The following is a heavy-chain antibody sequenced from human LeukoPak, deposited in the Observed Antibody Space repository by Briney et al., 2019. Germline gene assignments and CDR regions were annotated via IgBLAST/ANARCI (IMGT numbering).Heavy chain of an antibody. V-gene: IGHV4-59*01. D-gene: IGHD3-10*01. CDR2: IYYSGST. CDR1: RGSLSNYY. Sequence: SETLSLTRTVSRGSLSNYYWSWIRQPPGKGLEGIGYIYYSGSTNYNPSLKSRVTISVDTSKNQFSLKLSSVTAADTAVYYCARLFYGSGSYYFDMVVWGKGTTVTVSS. J-gene: IGHJ6*03. CDR3: ARLFYGSGSYYFDMVV.